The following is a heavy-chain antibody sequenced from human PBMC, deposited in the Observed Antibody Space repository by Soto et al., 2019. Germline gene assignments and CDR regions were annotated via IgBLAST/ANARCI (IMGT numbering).Heavy chain of an antibody. CDR1: GVSISSSNW. CDR2: IYHSGST. Sequence: SETLSLTCAVSGVSISSSNWWSWVRQPPGKGLEWIGEIYHSGSTNYNPSLKSRVTISVDKSKNQFSLKLSSVTAADTAVYYCARVWGGDFWSGYYLFDYWGQGTLVTVSS. D-gene: IGHD3-3*01. V-gene: IGHV4-4*02. CDR3: ARVWGGDFWSGYYLFDY. J-gene: IGHJ4*02.